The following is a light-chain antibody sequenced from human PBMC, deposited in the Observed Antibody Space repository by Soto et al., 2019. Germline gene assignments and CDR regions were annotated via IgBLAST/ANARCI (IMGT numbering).Light chain of an antibody. J-gene: IGKJ1*01. V-gene: IGKV3-20*01. CDR2: RAS. CDR1: QSLNNYF. CDR3: QQYTNAPRT. Sequence: EIVLTQSPGTLSLSPGETATLSCRASQSLNNYFFAWHQQRPAKAPRLLIFRASQRATGVPDRFRGSASGTDFTLTITRLEPEDFAVYYCQQYTNAPRTFGQGTKVEIK.